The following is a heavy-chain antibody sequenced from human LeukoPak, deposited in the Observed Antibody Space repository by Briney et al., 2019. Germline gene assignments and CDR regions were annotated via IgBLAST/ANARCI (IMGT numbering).Heavy chain of an antibody. V-gene: IGHV4-34*01. CDR3: AGTYYDFWSGYFGHFDY. J-gene: IGHJ4*02. Sequence: SETLSLTCAVYGGSFSGYYWSWIRQPPGKGLEWIGEINHSGSTNYNPSLKSRVTMSVDTSKNQFSLKLSSVTAADTAVYYCAGTYYDFWSGYFGHFDYWGQGTLVTVSS. CDR2: INHSGST. CDR1: GGSFSGYY. D-gene: IGHD3-3*01.